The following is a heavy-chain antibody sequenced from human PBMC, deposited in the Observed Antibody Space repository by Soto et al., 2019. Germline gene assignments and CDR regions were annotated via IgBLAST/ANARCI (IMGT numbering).Heavy chain of an antibody. CDR2: IKGDGSSL. CDR3: ARGLKNYYGVDV. V-gene: IGHV3-74*01. J-gene: IGHJ6*02. CDR1: GFTFSTYW. Sequence: DVKVVESGGGLVQPGGSLRLSCAASGFTFSTYWMHWVRQVPGKGLVWVSRIKGDGSSLSYADSVKGRFTISRDNVENTVYLQMGSLRADDTALYYCARGLKNYYGVDVWGQGTTVTVSS.